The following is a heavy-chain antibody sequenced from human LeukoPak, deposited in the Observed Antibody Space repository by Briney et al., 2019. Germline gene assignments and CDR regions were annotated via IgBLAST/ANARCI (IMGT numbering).Heavy chain of an antibody. Sequence: SETLSLTCTVSGGSISSSSYYWGWIRQAPGKGLEWIGEINHSGSTNYNPSLKSRVTISVDTSKKQFSLKLSSVTAADTAVYYCARGLQAYSSSWYALVNWFDPWGQGTLVTVSS. J-gene: IGHJ5*02. CDR3: ARGLQAYSSSWYALVNWFDP. V-gene: IGHV4-39*07. CDR2: INHSGST. CDR1: GGSISSSSYY. D-gene: IGHD6-13*01.